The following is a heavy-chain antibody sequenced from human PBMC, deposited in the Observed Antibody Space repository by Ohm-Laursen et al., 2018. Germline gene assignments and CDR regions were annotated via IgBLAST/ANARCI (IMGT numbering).Heavy chain of an antibody. V-gene: IGHV4-59*08. Sequence: GTLSLTCAVSGGSLRNYYWSWIRQPPGKGLEWIGYIYYNGNPRYNPSLESRVTISVDPSKNQFSLNLNSVTAADTALYYCVLYSSFSVSWGQGTLVTVSS. J-gene: IGHJ5*02. CDR1: GGSLRNYY. CDR2: IYYNGNP. D-gene: IGHD6-6*01. CDR3: VLYSSFSVS.